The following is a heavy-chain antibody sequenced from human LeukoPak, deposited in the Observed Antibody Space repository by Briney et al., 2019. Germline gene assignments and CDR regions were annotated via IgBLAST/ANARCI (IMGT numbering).Heavy chain of an antibody. V-gene: IGHV4-59*01. J-gene: IGHJ4*02. CDR3: ARGTTVTNEYFDY. CDR2: IYYSGST. CDR1: GGSISSYY. D-gene: IGHD4-17*01. Sequence: PSETLSLTCTVSGGSISSYYWSWIRQPPGKGLEWIGYIYYSGSTNYNPSLKSRVTISVDTSKNQFSLKLSSVTAADTAVYYCARGTTVTNEYFDYWGQGTLVTVSS.